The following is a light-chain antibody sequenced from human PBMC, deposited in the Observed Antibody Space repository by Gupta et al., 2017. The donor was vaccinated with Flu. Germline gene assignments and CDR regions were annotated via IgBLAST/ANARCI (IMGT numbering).Light chain of an antibody. J-gene: IGKJ3*01. Sequence: IQRTQSPPTLSASVGDRLTITGLARQSISSSLAWYQQKPGKAPKLLIYKASSLESGVPSRFSGSGSGTEFTLTISSLQPEDFATYYCQQDTSCLFAFGHGTKVDIK. CDR3: QQDTSCLFA. CDR2: KAS. CDR1: QSISSS. V-gene: IGKV1-5*03.